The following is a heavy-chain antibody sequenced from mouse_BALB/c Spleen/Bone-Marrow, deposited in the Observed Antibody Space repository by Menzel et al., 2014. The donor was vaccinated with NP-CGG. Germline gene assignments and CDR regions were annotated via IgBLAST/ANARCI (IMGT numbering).Heavy chain of an antibody. CDR3: ARYRLGTYLDY. CDR2: IDPANGNI. CDR1: GFNIKDTY. V-gene: IGHV14-3*02. D-gene: IGHD2-14*01. Sequence: DVKLQESGAELVKPGASVKLSCTASGFNIKDTYMHWVKQRPEQGLEWIGRIDPANGNIKYDPKFQGKATITADTSSNTAYLQLSSLTSEDTAAYYCARYRLGTYLDYWGQGTTLTVSS. J-gene: IGHJ2*01.